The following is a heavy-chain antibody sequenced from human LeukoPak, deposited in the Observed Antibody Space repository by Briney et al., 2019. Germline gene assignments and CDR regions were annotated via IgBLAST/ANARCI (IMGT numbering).Heavy chain of an antibody. D-gene: IGHD6-19*01. V-gene: IGHV3-21*01. Sequence: PGGSLRLPCAASGFTFSSYSMNWVRQAPGKGPEWVSSISSSSSYIYYADSVKGRFTISRDNAKNSLYLQMNSLRAEDTAVYYCARYSSGWYGHIDYWGQGTLVTVSS. CDR3: ARYSSGWYGHIDY. CDR1: GFTFSSYS. CDR2: ISSSSSYI. J-gene: IGHJ4*02.